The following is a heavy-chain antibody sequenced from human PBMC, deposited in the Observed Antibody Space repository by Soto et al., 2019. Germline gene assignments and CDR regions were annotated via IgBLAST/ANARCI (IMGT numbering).Heavy chain of an antibody. Sequence: AWVRQMPGKGLEWMGIIYPGDSDTRYSPSFQGQVTISADKSISTAYLQWSSLKASDTAMYYCARAVVPAASGDYYYYMDVWGKGTTVTVSS. V-gene: IGHV5-51*01. CDR2: IYPGDSDT. CDR3: ARAVVPAASGDYYYYMDV. J-gene: IGHJ6*03. D-gene: IGHD2-2*01.